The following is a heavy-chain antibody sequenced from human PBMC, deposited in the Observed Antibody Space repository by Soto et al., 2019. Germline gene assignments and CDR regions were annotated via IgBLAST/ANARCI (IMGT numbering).Heavy chain of an antibody. D-gene: IGHD1-7*01. J-gene: IGHJ6*02. V-gene: IGHV3-23*01. CDR3: AKVQGIITGTTAYYYGMDV. Sequence: GGSLRLSCAASGFTFSSYAMSWVRQAPGKGLEWVSAISGSGGSTYYADSVKGRFTISRDNSKNTLYLQMNSLRAEDTAVYYCAKVQGIITGTTAYYYGMDVWGQGTTVTVSS. CDR2: ISGSGGST. CDR1: GFTFSSYA.